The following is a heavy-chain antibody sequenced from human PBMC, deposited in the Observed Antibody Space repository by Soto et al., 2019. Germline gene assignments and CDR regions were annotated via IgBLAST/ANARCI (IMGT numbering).Heavy chain of an antibody. Sequence: SETLSLTCTVSGGSISSGGYYWSWIRQHPGKGLEWIGYIYYSGSTYYNPSLKSRVTISVDTSKNQFSLKLSSVTAADTAVYYCAKSHYYDSSGYYYWGQGTLVTVSS. D-gene: IGHD3-22*01. CDR3: AKSHYYDSSGYYY. CDR1: GGSISSGGYY. CDR2: IYYSGST. V-gene: IGHV4-31*03. J-gene: IGHJ4*02.